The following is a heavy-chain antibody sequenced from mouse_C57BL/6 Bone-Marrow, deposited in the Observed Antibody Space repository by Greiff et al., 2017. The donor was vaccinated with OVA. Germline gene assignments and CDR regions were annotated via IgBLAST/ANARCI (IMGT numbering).Heavy chain of an antibody. Sequence: VQLQQPGAELVRPGTSVKLSCKASGYTFTSYWMHWVKQRPGQGLEWIGVIDPSDSYTNYNQKVKGKATVTVDTASSTAYMQLSSLTSEDSAVYYCASGAYWGQGTLVTVSA. CDR1: GYTFTSYW. V-gene: IGHV1-59*01. CDR2: IDPSDSYT. J-gene: IGHJ3*01. CDR3: ASGAY.